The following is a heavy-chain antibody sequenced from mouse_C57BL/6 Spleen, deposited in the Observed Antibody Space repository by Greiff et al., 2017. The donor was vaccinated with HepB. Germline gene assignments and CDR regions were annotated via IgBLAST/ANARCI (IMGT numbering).Heavy chain of an antibody. D-gene: IGHD2-1*01. CDR3: ARWDVIWYPYAMDY. Sequence: VQLQQSGAELVKPGASVKMSCKASGYTFTSYWITWVKQRPGQGLEWIGDIYPGSGSTNYNEKFKSKATLTVETSSSTAYMQLSSLTSEDSAVFYCARWDVIWYPYAMDYWGQGTSVTVSS. V-gene: IGHV1-55*01. CDR2: IYPGSGST. J-gene: IGHJ4*01. CDR1: GYTFTSYW.